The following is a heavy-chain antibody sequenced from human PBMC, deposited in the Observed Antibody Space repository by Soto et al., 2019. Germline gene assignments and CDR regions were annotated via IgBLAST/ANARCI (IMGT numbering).Heavy chain of an antibody. Sequence: ASVKVSCKASGYTFSNYGISWVREAPGQGLEWMGWISAYNGNTYYAQKVQGRVTMTTDTSTNTAYMELRSLRSDDTAVYFCARDPRPTGTYYHLDYWGQGTLVTVSS. V-gene: IGHV1-18*04. J-gene: IGHJ4*02. D-gene: IGHD1-26*01. CDR2: ISAYNGNT. CDR1: GYTFSNYG. CDR3: ARDPRPTGTYYHLDY.